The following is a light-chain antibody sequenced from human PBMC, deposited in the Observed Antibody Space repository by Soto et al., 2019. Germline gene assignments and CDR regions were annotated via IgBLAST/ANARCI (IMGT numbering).Light chain of an antibody. CDR3: QQRSNWPPVT. CDR1: QSVKNY. J-gene: IGKJ4*01. Sequence: EIVLTQSPATLSLSPGERATLSCRASQSVKNYLAWYQQKPGQAPRLLIYDASIRASGIPARFSGSGSGTDFTLTISSLEPEDSAVYYCQQRSNWPPVTFGGGTNVEIK. CDR2: DAS. V-gene: IGKV3-11*01.